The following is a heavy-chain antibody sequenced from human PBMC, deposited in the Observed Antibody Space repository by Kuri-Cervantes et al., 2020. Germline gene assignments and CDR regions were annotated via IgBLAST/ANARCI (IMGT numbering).Heavy chain of an antibody. CDR3: ARDARPWGIVPAAIEDHYFDY. CDR2: IWYDGGNK. Sequence: GESLKISCAASGFTFSSYGMHWVRQAPGKGLEWVAVIWYDGGNKYYADSVKGRFTISRDNSKNTLYLQMNSLRAEDTAVYYCARDARPWGIVPAAIEDHYFDYWGQGTLVTVSS. V-gene: IGHV3-33*01. CDR1: GFTFSSYG. D-gene: IGHD2-2*01. J-gene: IGHJ4*02.